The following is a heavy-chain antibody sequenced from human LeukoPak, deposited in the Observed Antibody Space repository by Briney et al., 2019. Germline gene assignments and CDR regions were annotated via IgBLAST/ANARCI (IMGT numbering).Heavy chain of an antibody. CDR1: GFTFDDYA. CDR2: IGWNSGSI. V-gene: IGHV3-9*01. D-gene: IGHD4-17*01. Sequence: GGSLRLSCAASGFTFDDYAMHWVRQAPGKGLEWVSGIGWNSGSIGYADSVKGRFTISRDNAKNSLYLQLNSLRAEDTALHYCAKGDDDGDYNTPTLYWYFDLWGRGTLVTVSS. CDR3: AKGDDDGDYNTPTLYWYFDL. J-gene: IGHJ2*01.